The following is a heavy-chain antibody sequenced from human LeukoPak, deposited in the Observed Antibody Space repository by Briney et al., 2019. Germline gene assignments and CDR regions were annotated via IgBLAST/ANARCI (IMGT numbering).Heavy chain of an antibody. J-gene: IGHJ4*02. CDR2: ISGSGDKT. CDR1: GFTFSSNG. D-gene: IGHD3-22*01. Sequence: GGSLRLSCAASGFTFSSNGMSWVRKAPGKGLEWVSSISGSGDKTYYADSVKGRFTISRDNSKSTMYLQMNSLRAEDTAVYHCAKTNGYYDLWVQGTLVIVSS. CDR3: AKTNGYYDL. V-gene: IGHV3-23*01.